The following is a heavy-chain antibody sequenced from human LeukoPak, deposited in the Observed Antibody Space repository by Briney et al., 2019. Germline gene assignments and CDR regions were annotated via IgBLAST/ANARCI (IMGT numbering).Heavy chain of an antibody. CDR1: GGSVSSADYY. CDR3: VRTPPNWGFDY. CDR2: IYHTGSN. J-gene: IGHJ4*02. Sequence: PSETLSLTCTVSGGSVSSADYYWSWIRHPPGKALEWIGYIYHTGSNNYKYSLKSRVTISLDTSKNRFSLRLTSVTAADTARYYCVRTPPNWGFDYWGQGTLVTVSS. V-gene: IGHV4-61*08. D-gene: IGHD7-27*01.